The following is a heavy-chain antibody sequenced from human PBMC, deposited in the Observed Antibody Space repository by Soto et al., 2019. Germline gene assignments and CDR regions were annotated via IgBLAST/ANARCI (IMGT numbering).Heavy chain of an antibody. J-gene: IGHJ5*02. D-gene: IGHD4-17*01. CDR1: GFTLSNYA. CDR3: ARGQRALITYGPFDP. V-gene: IGHV3-23*01. CDR2: FSGTGGYT. Sequence: GGSLRLSCAASGFTLSNYAMSWVRQAPGKGLEWVSTFSGTGGYTYYADSVKGRFTVSRDDSKNTLFLHMNSLRAADTAVYYCARGQRALITYGPFDPWGQGTLVTVSS.